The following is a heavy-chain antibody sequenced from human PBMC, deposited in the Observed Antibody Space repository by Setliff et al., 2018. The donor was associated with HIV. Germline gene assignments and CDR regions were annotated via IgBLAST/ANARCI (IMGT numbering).Heavy chain of an antibody. D-gene: IGHD5-18*01. CDR1: GGSISSGSYY. Sequence: SETLSLTCIVSGGSISSGSYYWSWIRQPPGKGLEWIGEIYHSGSANYNPSLKSRVTISVDKSKNQFSLKLSSVTAADTAVYYCARTEDYSYGDAPFDYWGHGTLVTVSS. J-gene: IGHJ4*01. CDR3: ARTEDYSYGDAPFDY. V-gene: IGHV4-61*01. CDR2: IYHSGSA.